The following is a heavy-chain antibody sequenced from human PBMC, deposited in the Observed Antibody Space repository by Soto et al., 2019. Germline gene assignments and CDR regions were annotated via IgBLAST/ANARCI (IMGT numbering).Heavy chain of an antibody. V-gene: IGHV4-39*01. D-gene: IGHD2-15*01. CDR3: GKVLVGATGHTDSDS. Sequence: SETLSLTCTVSGGSIYRSGYYWGWIRQPPGRGLEWIGNIDYNEVTYSNPSLKSRVTISRDTSKNQFSLKLTSVTAADTALYYCGKVLVGATGHTDSDSWGPGTLVTVSS. CDR1: GGSIYRSGYY. CDR2: IDYNEVT. J-gene: IGHJ4*02.